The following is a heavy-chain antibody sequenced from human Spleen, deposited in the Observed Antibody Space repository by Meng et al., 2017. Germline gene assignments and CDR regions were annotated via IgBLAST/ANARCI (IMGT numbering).Heavy chain of an antibody. CDR2: TNPNSGDT. CDR1: GYSFTGYY. CDR3: ARGPGAVRSPYYFDY. V-gene: IGHV1-2*06. J-gene: IGHJ4*02. Sequence: QVHLVQSGAEVKKPGASVQVSWKASGYSFTGYYMHWVRQGPGQGLEWMGRTNPNSGDTRYAQKFQGRVTMTRDTAISTAYMELSSLIFDDTAVYYCARGPGAVRSPYYFDYWGQGTLVTVSS. D-gene: IGHD2-15*01.